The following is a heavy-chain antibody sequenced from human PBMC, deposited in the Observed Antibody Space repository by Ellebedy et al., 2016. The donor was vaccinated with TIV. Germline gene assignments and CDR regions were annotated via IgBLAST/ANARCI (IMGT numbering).Heavy chain of an antibody. V-gene: IGHV4-59*01. Sequence: MPSETLSLTSTVSGGSINGFYWNWIRQSPGKGLEWMGYIHYTGSTNYNPSLRSRVSISLDKSKSQFSLTVTSLTSEDTAVYYCARLNGRWLVDYWGQGSLVTVSS. D-gene: IGHD5-24*01. CDR2: IHYTGST. CDR1: GGSINGFY. CDR3: ARLNGRWLVDY. J-gene: IGHJ4*02.